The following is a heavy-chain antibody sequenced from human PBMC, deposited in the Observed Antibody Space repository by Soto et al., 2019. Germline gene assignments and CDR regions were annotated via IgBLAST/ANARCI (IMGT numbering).Heavy chain of an antibody. CDR1: GFTFDDYA. J-gene: IGHJ4*02. D-gene: IGHD3-10*01. CDR3: AKDKGEYYYGSGSSLDY. CDR2: ISWNSGSI. Sequence: GGSLRLSCAASGFTFDDYAMHWVRQAPGKGLEWVSGISWNSGSIGYADSVKGRFTISRDNAKNSLYLQMNSLRAEDTALYYCAKDKGEYYYGSGSSLDYWGQGTLVTVSS. V-gene: IGHV3-9*01.